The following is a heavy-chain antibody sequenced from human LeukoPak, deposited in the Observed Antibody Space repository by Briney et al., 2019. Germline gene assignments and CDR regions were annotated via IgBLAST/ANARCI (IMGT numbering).Heavy chain of an antibody. D-gene: IGHD3-10*01. CDR3: ARARTGSYYSTFEH. CDR2: ISYGETNY. CDR1: GFTFIAYA. Sequence: PGGSLRLSCTASGFTFIAYAMHWVRQAPGKGLEWVAVISYGETNYYYAESVKGRFSISIDDSKNTLVLQMNSLTTEDTGVYYCARARTGSYYSTFEHWGPGTLVSVSS. J-gene: IGHJ1*01. V-gene: IGHV3-30*04.